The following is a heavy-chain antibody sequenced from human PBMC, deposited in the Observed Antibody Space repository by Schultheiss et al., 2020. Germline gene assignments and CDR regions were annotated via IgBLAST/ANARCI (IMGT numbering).Heavy chain of an antibody. J-gene: IGHJ5*02. D-gene: IGHD2-8*01. CDR3: ARHKDCTNGVCYGGYNWFDP. Sequence: SETLSLTCTVSGDSISSGGYYWNWIRQPAGKGLEWIGRIYTSGSTNYNPSLKSRVTISVDTSKNQFSLKLSSVTAADTAVYYCARHKDCTNGVCYGGYNWFDPWGQGTLVTVSS. CDR1: GDSISSGGYY. V-gene: IGHV4-61*02. CDR2: IYTSGST.